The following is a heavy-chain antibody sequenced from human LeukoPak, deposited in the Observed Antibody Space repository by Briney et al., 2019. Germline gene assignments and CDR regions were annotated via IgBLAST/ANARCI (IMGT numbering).Heavy chain of an antibody. D-gene: IGHD2-15*01. CDR1: GGSFSGYY. CDR2: INHSGST. Sequence: SETLSLTCAVYGGSFSGYYWSWIRQPPGKELEWIGEINHSGSTNYNPSLKSRVTISVDTSKNQFSLKLSSVTAADTAVYYCARLRGYCSGGSCYSLSYYFDYWGQGTLVTVSS. V-gene: IGHV4-34*01. J-gene: IGHJ4*02. CDR3: ARLRGYCSGGSCYSLSYYFDY.